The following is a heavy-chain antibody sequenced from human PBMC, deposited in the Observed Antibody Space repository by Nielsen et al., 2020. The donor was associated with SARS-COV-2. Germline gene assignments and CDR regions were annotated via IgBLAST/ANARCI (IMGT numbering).Heavy chain of an antibody. J-gene: IGHJ4*02. V-gene: IGHV4-4*07. D-gene: IGHD3-22*01. CDR1: GGSISSYY. CDR2: IYYSGST. Sequence: GSLRLSCTVSGGSISSYYWSWIRQPAGKGLEWIGRIYYSGSTNYNPSLKSRVTISVDTSKNQFSLKLSSVTAADTAVYYCARGPHYYDSSGYFLDYWGQGTLVTVSS. CDR3: ARGPHYYDSSGYFLDY.